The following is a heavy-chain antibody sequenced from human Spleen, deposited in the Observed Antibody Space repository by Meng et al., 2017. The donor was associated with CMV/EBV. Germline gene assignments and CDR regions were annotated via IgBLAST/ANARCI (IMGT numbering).Heavy chain of an antibody. CDR2: ISGYNGKT. D-gene: IGHD2-2*01. CDR3: ARDPDIIVVPAVVGSPGGFDL. CDR1: SYG. V-gene: IGHV1-18*01. Sequence: SYGSRWVKQAPGQGLEWMGWISGYNGKTDYAQKVQGRVTMTTDTSTSTVYMELRSLRSDDTAVYYCARDPDIIVVPAVVGSPGGFDLWGQGTLVTVSS. J-gene: IGHJ5*02.